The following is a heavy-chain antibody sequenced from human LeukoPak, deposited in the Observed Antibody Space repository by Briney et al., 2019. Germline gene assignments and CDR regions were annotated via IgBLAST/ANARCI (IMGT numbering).Heavy chain of an antibody. CDR3: AKRLGSGYYLDY. CDR2: INDDTP. CDR1: GFSFNTYS. J-gene: IGHJ4*02. D-gene: IGHD3-22*01. V-gene: IGHV3-23*01. Sequence: GGSLRLSCTTSGFSFNTYSMSWVRQAPGKGLEWVSAINDDTPYYTDPVKGRFTISRDNSKNTLYLQMNSLRAEDTAVYYCAKRLGSGYYLDYWGQGTLVTVSS.